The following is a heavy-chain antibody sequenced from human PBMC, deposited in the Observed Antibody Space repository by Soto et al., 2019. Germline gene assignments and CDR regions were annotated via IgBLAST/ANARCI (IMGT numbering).Heavy chain of an antibody. J-gene: IGHJ6*02. CDR2: INHSGNT. D-gene: IGHD3-16*02. V-gene: IGHV4-34*01. CDR3: ARAQGRYVWGSYRSGMDV. CDR1: GASLSDNY. Sequence: SKTLSLTCAVYGASLSDNYCNWLRQPPGKGLEWIGEINHSGNTNYNPSLRSRVTISVDTSKNQFSLKLSSVTAADTAVYYCARAQGRYVWGSYRSGMDVWGQGTTVTVSS.